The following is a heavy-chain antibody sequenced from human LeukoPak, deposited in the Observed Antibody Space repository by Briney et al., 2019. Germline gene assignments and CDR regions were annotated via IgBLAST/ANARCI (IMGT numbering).Heavy chain of an antibody. V-gene: IGHV3-48*01. D-gene: IGHD3-10*01. Sequence: PGGSLRLSCAASGFTFSSYSMNWVRQAPGKGLEWVSYISSSGSMIYYADSVKGRFTISRDNAKNSPYLQMNSLRAEDTAVFYCARGGFGELFRAFDIWGQGTMVTVSS. CDR1: GFTFSSYS. CDR3: ARGGFGELFRAFDI. J-gene: IGHJ3*02. CDR2: ISSSGSMI.